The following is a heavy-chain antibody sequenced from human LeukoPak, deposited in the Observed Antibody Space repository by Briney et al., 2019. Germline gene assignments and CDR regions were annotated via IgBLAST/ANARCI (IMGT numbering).Heavy chain of an antibody. J-gene: IGHJ5*02. CDR2: ISSGGGST. CDR3: VKAIGQEVPAGSRWFDP. D-gene: IGHD6-19*01. CDR1: GFTFSNYA. Sequence: PGGSLRLSCAASGFTFSNYAMTWVRQPPGKGLEWVSTISSGGGSTYYADSVKGRFTISRDNSRNTLYLQISSLRSEDTALYYCVKAIGQEVPAGSRWFDPWGQGTLVTVSS. V-gene: IGHV3-23*01.